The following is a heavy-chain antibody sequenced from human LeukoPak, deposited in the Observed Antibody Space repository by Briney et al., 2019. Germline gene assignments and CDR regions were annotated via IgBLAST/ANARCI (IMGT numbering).Heavy chain of an antibody. J-gene: IGHJ3*02. CDR1: GFSFTNHG. V-gene: IGHV3-33*01. CDR2: IWYDGSEK. Sequence: PGGSLRLSCAASGFSFTNHGMHWVRQAPGKGLEWVAIIWYDGSEKYYADSVKGRFTISRDNSKNSLYLQMNSLRDEDTAVYYCARTFDIWGQGTMVTVSS. CDR3: ARTFDI.